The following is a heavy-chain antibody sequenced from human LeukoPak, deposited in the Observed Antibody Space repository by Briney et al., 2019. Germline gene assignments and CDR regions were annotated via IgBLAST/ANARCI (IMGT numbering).Heavy chain of an antibody. J-gene: IGHJ4*02. D-gene: IGHD2-2*01. CDR3: ARGVTSWPQGPYHFDY. Sequence: PGGSLRLSCAVSGFTFSDYAMHWVGQAPGKGLEWVASIQSNGNEKYSSDSLKGRFTISRDNSKNTLYLQMNTVRPEDTAVFYCARGVTSWPQGPYHFDYWGQGILITVSS. V-gene: IGHV3-30*02. CDR1: GFTFSDYA. CDR2: IQSNGNEK.